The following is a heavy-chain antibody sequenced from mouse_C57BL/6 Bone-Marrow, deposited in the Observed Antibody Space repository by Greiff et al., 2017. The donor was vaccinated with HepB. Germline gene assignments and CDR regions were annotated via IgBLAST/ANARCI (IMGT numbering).Heavy chain of an antibody. CDR3: AREDYGNYNYYAMDY. J-gene: IGHJ4*01. CDR2: IFPGSGST. V-gene: IGHV1-75*01. Sequence: VQVVESGPELVKPGASVKISCKASGYTFTDYYINWVKQRPGQGLEWIGWIFPGSGSTYYNEKFKGKATLTVDKSSSTAYMLLSSLTSEDSAVYFCAREDYGNYNYYAMDYWGQGTSVTVSS. D-gene: IGHD2-1*01. CDR1: GYTFTDYY.